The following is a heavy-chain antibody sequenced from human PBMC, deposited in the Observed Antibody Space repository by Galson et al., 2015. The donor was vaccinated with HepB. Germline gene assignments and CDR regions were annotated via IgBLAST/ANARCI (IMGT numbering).Heavy chain of an antibody. Sequence: SVKVSCKASGYTFTSYDINWVRQATGQGLEWMGWMNPNSGNTGYAQRFQGGVTMTRNTSISTAYMELSSLRSEDTAVYYCARRWATVTTVAPFDYWGQGTLVTVSS. CDR3: ARRWATVTTVAPFDY. J-gene: IGHJ4*02. V-gene: IGHV1-8*01. CDR2: MNPNSGNT. CDR1: GYTFTSYD. D-gene: IGHD4-17*01.